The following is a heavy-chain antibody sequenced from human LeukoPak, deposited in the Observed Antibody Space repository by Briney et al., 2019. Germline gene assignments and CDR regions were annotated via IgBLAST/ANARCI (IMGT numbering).Heavy chain of an antibody. J-gene: IGHJ4*02. CDR2: IYPGDSDT. D-gene: IGHD4-17*01. CDR3: ARSSQGALNYGDPLFDY. Sequence: GESLKISCKGSGYSFTSYWIGWVRQMPGKGLEWMGIIYPGDSDTRCSPSFQGQVTISADKSISTAYLQWSSLKASDTAMYYCARSSQGALNYGDPLFDYWGQGTLVTVSS. CDR1: GYSFTSYW. V-gene: IGHV5-51*01.